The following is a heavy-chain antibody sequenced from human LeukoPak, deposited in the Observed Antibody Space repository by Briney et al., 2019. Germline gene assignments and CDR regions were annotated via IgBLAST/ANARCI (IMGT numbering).Heavy chain of an antibody. CDR1: GGSISGYY. CDR3: ASRRAEFIYGSGSYRPPYVLDY. D-gene: IGHD3-10*01. J-gene: IGHJ4*02. CDR2: IYYNSGST. Sequence: SETLSLTCTVSGGSISGYYWTWIRQPPGKGLEWIGYIYYNSGSTNYNPSLKSRVTISVDTSKNQFSLKLSSVTAADTAVYYCASRRAEFIYGSGSYRPPYVLDYWGQGTLVTVSS. V-gene: IGHV4-59*12.